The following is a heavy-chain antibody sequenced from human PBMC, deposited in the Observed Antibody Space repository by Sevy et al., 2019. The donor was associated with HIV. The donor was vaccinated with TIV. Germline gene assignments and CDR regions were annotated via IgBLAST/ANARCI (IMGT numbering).Heavy chain of an antibody. CDR2: IYSGGST. V-gene: IGHV3-53*01. CDR3: ARADYDFWSGYYTGPVGAFDI. D-gene: IGHD3-3*01. CDR1: GFTVSSNY. Sequence: GGSLRLSCAASGFTVSSNYMSWVRQAPGKGLEWVSVIYSGGSTYYADSVKGRFTISRDNSKNTLYLQMNSLRAEDTAVYYCARADYDFWSGYYTGPVGAFDIWGQGTMVTVSS. J-gene: IGHJ3*02.